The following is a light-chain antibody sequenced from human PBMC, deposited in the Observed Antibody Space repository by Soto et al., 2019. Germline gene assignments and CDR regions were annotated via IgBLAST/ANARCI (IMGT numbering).Light chain of an antibody. Sequence: EIVLTQSPATLSLSPGERATLSCRASQSVSSYLAWYQQKPGQAPRLLIYDASNRATGIPARFSGSGSGTDFTITSSSLEPEAFEVCYCQHRSNWLTFGGGTKVEIK. V-gene: IGKV3-11*01. CDR3: QHRSNWLT. J-gene: IGKJ4*01. CDR1: QSVSSY. CDR2: DAS.